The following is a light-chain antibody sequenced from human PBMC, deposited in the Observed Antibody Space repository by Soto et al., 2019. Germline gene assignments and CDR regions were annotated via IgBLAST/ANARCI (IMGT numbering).Light chain of an antibody. CDR1: SSDVGGYNY. CDR2: DVT. CDR3: CSHAGTYTYV. Sequence: QSVLTQPRSVSGSPGQSLTISCTGTSSDVGGYNYVSWYQQYPGQVPKLMIYDVTKRPSGVPDRFSGSKSGNTASLTISGLQAEDEADYYCCSHAGTYTYVFGPGTKVTVL. J-gene: IGLJ1*01. V-gene: IGLV2-11*01.